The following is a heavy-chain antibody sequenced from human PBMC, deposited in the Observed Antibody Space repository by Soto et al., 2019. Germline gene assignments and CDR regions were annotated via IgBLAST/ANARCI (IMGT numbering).Heavy chain of an antibody. V-gene: IGHV3-74*01. CDR2: INSDGSST. CDR3: ARDKPYYYDSSGYLGAFDY. D-gene: IGHD3-22*01. Sequence: GGSLRLSCAASGFTFSSYWMHWVRQAPGKGLVWVSRINSDGSSTSYADSVKGRFTISRDDAKNTLYLQMNSLRAEDTAVYYCARDKPYYYDSSGYLGAFDYWGQGTLVTVSS. CDR1: GFTFSSYW. J-gene: IGHJ4*02.